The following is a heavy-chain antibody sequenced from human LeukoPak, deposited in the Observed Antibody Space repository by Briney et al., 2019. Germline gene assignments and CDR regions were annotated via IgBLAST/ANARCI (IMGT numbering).Heavy chain of an antibody. Sequence: GGSLRLSCAAPGFTFSSYAMSWVRQAPGKGLEWVSAISGSGGSTYYADSVKGRFTISRDNSKNTLYLQMNSLRAEDTAVYYCAKAPRDSSGYWRYWGQGTLVTVSS. J-gene: IGHJ4*02. CDR3: AKAPRDSSGYWRY. CDR1: GFTFSSYA. V-gene: IGHV3-23*01. CDR2: ISGSGGST. D-gene: IGHD3-22*01.